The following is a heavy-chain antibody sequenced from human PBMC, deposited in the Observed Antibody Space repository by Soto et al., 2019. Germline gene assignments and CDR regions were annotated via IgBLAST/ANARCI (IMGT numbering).Heavy chain of an antibody. CDR3: ARARPGSTADV. D-gene: IGHD2-2*01. CDR2: ISSTGSYI. V-gene: IGHV3-21*01. J-gene: IGHJ6*02. CDR1: GFTFSSYN. Sequence: EVQQVESGGGLVKPGGSLRLSCAASGFTFSSYNMNWVRQAPGKGLEWVSSISSTGSYIYYADSVKGRFTISRDNAKNSLYLQMNSLRAEDTAVYYCARARPGSTADVWGQGTTVTVSS.